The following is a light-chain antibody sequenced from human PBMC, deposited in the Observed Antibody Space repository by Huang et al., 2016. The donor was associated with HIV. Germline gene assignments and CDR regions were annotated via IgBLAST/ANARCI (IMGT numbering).Light chain of an antibody. CDR2: KSS. Sequence: DIQMTQSPSILSASVGDRVTITCRASHSVSTWVAWYQQKPGQPPKRLIYKSSTLESGVPSRFSVSGSGTEFTLTITSLQPDDYATYYCQQYNTFWTFGQGTKV. CDR1: HSVSTW. CDR3: QQYNTFWT. J-gene: IGKJ1*01. V-gene: IGKV1-5*03.